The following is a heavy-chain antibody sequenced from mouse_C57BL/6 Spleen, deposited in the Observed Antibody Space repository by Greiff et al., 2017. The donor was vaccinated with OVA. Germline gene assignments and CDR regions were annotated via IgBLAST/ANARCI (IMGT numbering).Heavy chain of an antibody. Sequence: EVQLQQSGPELVKPGASVKISCKASGYTFTDYYMNWVKQSHGKSLEWIGDINPNNGGTSYNQKFKGKATLTVDKSSSTAYMELRSLTSEDSAVYYCFYDYDWFDYWGQGTTLTVSS. J-gene: IGHJ2*01. D-gene: IGHD2-4*01. CDR2: INPNNGGT. CDR1: GYTFTDYY. CDR3: FYDYDWFDY. V-gene: IGHV1-26*01.